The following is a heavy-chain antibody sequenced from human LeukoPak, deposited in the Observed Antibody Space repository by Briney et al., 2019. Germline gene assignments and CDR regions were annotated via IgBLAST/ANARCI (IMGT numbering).Heavy chain of an antibody. V-gene: IGHV4-39*01. CDR2: IYYSGNT. Sequence: SETLSLTCTVSGGSISSSSYYWGWIRQPPGKGLEWIGSIYYSGNTYYNPSLKSRVTISVDTSKNQFSLKLSSVTAADTAVYYCARLPGGITMIVVDVWGQGTLVTVSS. CDR3: ARLPGGITMIVVDV. D-gene: IGHD3-22*01. CDR1: GGSISSSSYY. J-gene: IGHJ4*02.